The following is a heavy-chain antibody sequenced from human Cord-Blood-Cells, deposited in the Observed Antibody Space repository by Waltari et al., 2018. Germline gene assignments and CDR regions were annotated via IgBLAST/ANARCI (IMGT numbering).Heavy chain of an antibody. CDR1: GGTCSTYA. V-gene: IGHV1-69*01. CDR3: ARAHNWGSLYYFDY. Sequence: QVQLVQPAAEGKKPGSSVTVSCKAPGGTCSTYAIIWVRHAPGRGLGWMGGIIPSFGTANYAQKLQGRVTITADESTSTAYMELSSLRSEDTVVYYCARAHNWGSLYYFDYWGQGTLVTVSS. CDR2: IIPSFGTA. J-gene: IGHJ4*02. D-gene: IGHD7-27*01.